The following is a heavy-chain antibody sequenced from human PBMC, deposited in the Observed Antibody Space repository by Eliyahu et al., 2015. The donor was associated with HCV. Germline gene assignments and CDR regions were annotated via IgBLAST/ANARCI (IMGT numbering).Heavy chain of an antibody. CDR3: ARGIRGSRAFDI. Sequence: EVQLVESGGGLVQPGGSXRLSCAAXGFTFSTYWMHWVRXAPGKGLVWVSRIDTDGSSSTYAASVKGRFTISRDNAKNTLYLQMNSLRAEDTAVYYCARGIRGSRAFDIWGQGTVVTVSS. D-gene: IGHD1-26*01. CDR1: GFTFSTYW. V-gene: IGHV3-74*03. J-gene: IGHJ3*02. CDR2: IDTDGSSS.